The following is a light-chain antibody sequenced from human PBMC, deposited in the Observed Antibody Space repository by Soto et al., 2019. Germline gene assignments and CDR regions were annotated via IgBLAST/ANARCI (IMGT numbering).Light chain of an antibody. V-gene: IGLV2-14*01. CDR3: SSYTTSRLE. CDR1: SSDVGAYDY. CDR2: DVS. J-gene: IGLJ1*01. Sequence: QSALTQPASVSGSPGQSITISCTGTSSDVGAYDYVSWYQQYPGKAPKLMIYDVSNRPSGVSNRFSGSKSGNTASLTISGLQAEDEADYYCSSYTTSRLEFGTGTKVTVL.